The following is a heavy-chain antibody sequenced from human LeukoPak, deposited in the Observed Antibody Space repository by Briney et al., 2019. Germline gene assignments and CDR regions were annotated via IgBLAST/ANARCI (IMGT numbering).Heavy chain of an antibody. CDR2: IKEDGSVK. V-gene: IGHV3-7*01. D-gene: IGHD2/OR15-2a*01. CDR1: GFSFSNAW. CDR3: ARDRAYSTYDY. Sequence: GGSLRLSCTGSGFSFSNAWMTWVRQAPGKGLEWVADIKEDGSVKNYVEYVKGRFTISRDNAKNSLHLQMNSLRHEDTAVYYCARDRAYSTYDYWGQGTLVRVSS. J-gene: IGHJ4*02.